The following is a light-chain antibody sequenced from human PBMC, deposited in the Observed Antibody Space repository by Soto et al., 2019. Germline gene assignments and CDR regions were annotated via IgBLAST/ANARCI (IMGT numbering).Light chain of an antibody. V-gene: IGLV2-14*01. Sequence: QSALTQPASVSGSPGQSITISCTGTSSDVGGYNYVSWYQQHPGKAPKLMIYEVSYRPSGVSNRFSASKSGNTASLTISGLQAEDEADYYCTSFTTTNIWVFGGGTKLTVL. CDR1: SSDVGGYNY. CDR2: EVS. J-gene: IGLJ3*02. CDR3: TSFTTTNIWV.